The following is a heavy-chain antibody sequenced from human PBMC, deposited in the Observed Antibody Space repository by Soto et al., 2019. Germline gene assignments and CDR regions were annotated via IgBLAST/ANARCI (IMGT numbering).Heavy chain of an antibody. CDR1: GFTFSSYA. Sequence: HPGGSLRLSCAASGFTFSSYAMSWVRQAPGKGLEWVSAISGSGGSTYYADSVKGRFTISRDNSKNTLYLQMNSLRAEDTAVYYCARDADTAMERNYYYYYGMDVWGQGTTVTVSS. D-gene: IGHD5-18*01. J-gene: IGHJ6*02. V-gene: IGHV3-23*01. CDR3: ARDADTAMERNYYYYYGMDV. CDR2: ISGSGGST.